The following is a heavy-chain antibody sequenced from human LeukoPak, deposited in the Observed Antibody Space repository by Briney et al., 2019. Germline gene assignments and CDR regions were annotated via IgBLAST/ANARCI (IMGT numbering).Heavy chain of an antibody. V-gene: IGHV4-34*01. J-gene: IGHJ6*03. CDR2: INHSGST. CDR1: GGSFSGYY. D-gene: IGHD1-26*01. CDR3: ARGRGGSTPRCYMDV. Sequence: SETLSLTCAVYGGSFSGYYWSWIRQPPGKGLEWIGEINHSGSTNYNPSLKSRVTISVDTSKNQFSLKLSSVTAADTAVYYCARGRGGSTPRCYMDVWGKGTTVTVSS.